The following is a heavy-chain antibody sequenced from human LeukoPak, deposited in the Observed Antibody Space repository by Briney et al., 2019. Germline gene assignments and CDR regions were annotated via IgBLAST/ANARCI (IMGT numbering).Heavy chain of an antibody. CDR2: IYHSGST. Sequence: PSQTLSLTCAVSGGSISSGGYSWSWIRQPPGKGLEWIGYIYHSGSTYYNPSLKSRVTISVDRSKSQFSLKLSSVTAADTAVYYCARELSPGYFDLWGRGTLVTVSS. CDR3: ARELSPGYFDL. J-gene: IGHJ2*01. V-gene: IGHV4-30-2*01. CDR1: GGSISSGGYS.